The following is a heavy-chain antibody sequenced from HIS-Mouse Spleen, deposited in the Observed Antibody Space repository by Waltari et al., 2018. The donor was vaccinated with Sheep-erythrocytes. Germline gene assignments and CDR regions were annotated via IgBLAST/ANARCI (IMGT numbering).Heavy chain of an antibody. CDR3: ARDLGYDILTGYYSDAFDI. CDR1: GYSISSGYY. Sequence: QVQLQESGPGLVKPSETLSLTCTVSGYSISSGYYWGWIRQPPGKGLEWIGSIYHSGCTYYNPSLKSRVTISVDTSKNQFSLKLSSVTAADTAVYYCARDLGYDILTGYYSDAFDIWGQGTMVTVSS. V-gene: IGHV4-38-2*02. D-gene: IGHD3-9*01. J-gene: IGHJ3*02. CDR2: IYHSGCT.